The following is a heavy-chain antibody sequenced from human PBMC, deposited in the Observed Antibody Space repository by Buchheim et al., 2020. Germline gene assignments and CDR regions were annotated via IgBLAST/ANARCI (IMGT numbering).Heavy chain of an antibody. J-gene: IGHJ6*02. V-gene: IGHV3-30*04. CDR1: GFTFSSYA. CDR3: AKDLFALGMDV. Sequence: QVQLVESGGGVVQPGRSLRLSCAASGFTFSSYAMHWVRQAPGKGLEWVAVISYDGSNKYYADSVKGRFTISRDNSKNTLYLQMNSLRAEDTAVYYCAKDLFALGMDVWGQGTT. CDR2: ISYDGSNK. D-gene: IGHD3-3*01.